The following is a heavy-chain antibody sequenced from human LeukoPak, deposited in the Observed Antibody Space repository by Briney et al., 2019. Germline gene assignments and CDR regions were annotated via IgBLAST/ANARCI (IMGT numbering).Heavy chain of an antibody. D-gene: IGHD2-2*02. CDR1: GASISGYY. Sequence: SETLSLTCSVSGASISGYYWTWIRQPAGKGLEWIGRIYATGSTNYNPSLKSRLTMSVDTSKNLFSLKLTSVTAADTAVYYCARNRGYCSSISCSTHWFDPWGQGTLVIVSS. CDR2: IYATGST. V-gene: IGHV4-4*07. CDR3: ARNRGYCSSISCSTHWFDP. J-gene: IGHJ5*02.